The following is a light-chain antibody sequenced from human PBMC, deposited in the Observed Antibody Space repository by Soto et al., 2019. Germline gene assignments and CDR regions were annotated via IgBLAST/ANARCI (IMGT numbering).Light chain of an antibody. CDR1: QGISSY. CDR2: AAS. CDR3: QQLSSYPLYT. J-gene: IGKJ2*01. V-gene: IGKV1-9*01. Sequence: DIQLTQSPSFLSASVGDRVTITCRASQGISSYLAWYQQKPGKAPKLLIYAASTLQSGVPSRFSGSGSGTAFTLTISSLHPEDFATYYCQQLSSYPLYTFGQGTKLEIK.